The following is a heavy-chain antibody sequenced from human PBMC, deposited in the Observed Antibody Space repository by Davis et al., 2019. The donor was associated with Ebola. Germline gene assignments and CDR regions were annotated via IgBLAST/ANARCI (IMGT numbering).Heavy chain of an antibody. D-gene: IGHD5-12*01. V-gene: IGHV3-73*01. CDR3: ARDSEWRGYSGYAPDY. CDR2: IRSKANSYAT. Sequence: GASLKISCASSGFTFSGSAMHWVRQASGQGLVWVGRIRSKANSYATAYAASVKGRFTISRDDSKNTAYLQMNSLKTEDTAVYYCARDSEWRGYSGYAPDYWGQGTLVTVSS. J-gene: IGHJ4*02. CDR1: GFTFSGSA.